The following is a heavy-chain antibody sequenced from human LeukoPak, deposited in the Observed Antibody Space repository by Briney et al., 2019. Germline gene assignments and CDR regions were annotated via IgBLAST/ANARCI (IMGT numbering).Heavy chain of an antibody. CDR2: ISYDGSNK. D-gene: IGHD3-3*01. V-gene: IGHV3-30*18. CDR1: GFTFSKYG. CDR3: AKGGGSSGYYTHLDS. Sequence: GGSLRLSCVTTGFTFSKYGMHWVRQAPGKGLEWVAVISYDGSNKYYADSVKGRFTISRDNSKNTLYLQMNSLGTEDSAIYYCAKGGGSSGYYTHLDSWGQGTLVTVSS. J-gene: IGHJ4*02.